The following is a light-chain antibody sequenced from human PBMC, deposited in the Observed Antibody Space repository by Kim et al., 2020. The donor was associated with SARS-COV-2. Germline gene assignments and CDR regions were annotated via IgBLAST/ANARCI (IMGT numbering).Light chain of an antibody. J-gene: IGKJ2*01. V-gene: IGKV3-20*01. CDR1: QSVDSNY. CDR2: VAS. Sequence: LAPGERATRSCRASQSVDSNYLAWFQQKPGQAPRLLIYVASSRATGIPDRFSGSGSGTDFTLTISRLEPEDFAVYYCQQYGSSPYTFGQGTKLEI. CDR3: QQYGSSPYT.